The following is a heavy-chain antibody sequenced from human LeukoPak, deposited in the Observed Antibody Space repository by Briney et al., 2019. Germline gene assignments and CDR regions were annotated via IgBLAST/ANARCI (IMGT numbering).Heavy chain of an antibody. V-gene: IGHV4-34*01. Sequence: SETLSLTCGVYGGGSFSGYYWSWVRQPPGKGLEWIGEINHSGNTDYNPSLKSRVIISVDTSKNQFSLKLSSVTAADTAVYHCTRRRAHYYDSSGYYSRPQRVFDIWGQGTMVTVSS. D-gene: IGHD3-22*01. CDR3: TRRRAHYYDSSGYYSRPQRVFDI. CDR2: INHSGNT. J-gene: IGHJ3*02. CDR1: GGGSFSGYY.